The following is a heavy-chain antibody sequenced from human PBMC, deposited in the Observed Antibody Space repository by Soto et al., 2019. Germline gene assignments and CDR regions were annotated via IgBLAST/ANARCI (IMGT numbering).Heavy chain of an antibody. CDR3: ARDKPDGVDSFDI. V-gene: IGHV3-48*02. J-gene: IGHJ3*02. CDR1: GFTFTTYS. Sequence: PGGSLRLSCAASGFTFTTYSMAWVRQAPGKGLEWIPYIGSGRSPTLYADSVKGRFTISRDDAKNSLFLEMNSLRDDDTAVYYCARDKPDGVDSFDIWGQGTLVTVSS. CDR2: IGSGRSPT.